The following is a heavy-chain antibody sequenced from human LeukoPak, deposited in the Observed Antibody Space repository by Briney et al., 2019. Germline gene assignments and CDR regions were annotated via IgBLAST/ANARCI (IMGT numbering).Heavy chain of an antibody. CDR1: GYTFSSHG. J-gene: IGHJ4*02. CDR3: ARDVGNYDSGTSYFDY. D-gene: IGHD3-10*01. Sequence: GGSLRLSCAASGYTFSSHGMYWVRQAPGKGLEWVALIWYDGSKKYYADSVKGRFTISRDQSKNTLYLQMNSLTAEDTAVYYCARDVGNYDSGTSYFDYWGQGALVTVS. V-gene: IGHV3-33*01. CDR2: IWYDGSKK.